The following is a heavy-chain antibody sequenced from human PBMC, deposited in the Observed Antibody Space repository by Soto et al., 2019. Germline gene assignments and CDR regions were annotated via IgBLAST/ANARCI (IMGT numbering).Heavy chain of an antibody. CDR2: IKSKTAGGTP. D-gene: IGHD1-26*01. J-gene: IGHJ6*02. CDR1: GFTFINAW. CDR3: TTDSPSGSYSPNHYGMDV. V-gene: IGHV3-15*07. Sequence: GGSLKLSCEASGFTFINAWMNWVRRAPGKGLEWVGRIKSKTAGGTPDYAAPVKGRFTISRDDSKNTLYLQMNSLKTEDTAVYYCTTDSPSGSYSPNHYGMDVWGQGTTVTVSS.